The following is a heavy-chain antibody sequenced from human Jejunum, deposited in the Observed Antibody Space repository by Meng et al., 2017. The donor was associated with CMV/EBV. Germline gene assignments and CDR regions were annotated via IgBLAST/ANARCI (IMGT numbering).Heavy chain of an antibody. CDR3: AKDLYYGDPAAFPL. V-gene: IGHV3-21*01. D-gene: IGHD2-21*01. CDR1: GFALSSWN. Sequence: GFALSSWNMNWVRQAPGKGLEWVSSISGNSNYLYYADSLKGRFTISRDNAKNSLYLQMDSLRAEDTAVYYCAKDLYYGDPAAFPLWGQGTMVTVSS. J-gene: IGHJ3*01. CDR2: ISGNSNYL.